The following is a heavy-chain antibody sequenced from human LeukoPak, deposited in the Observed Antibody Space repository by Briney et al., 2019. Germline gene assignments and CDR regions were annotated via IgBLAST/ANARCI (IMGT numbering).Heavy chain of an antibody. J-gene: IGHJ4*02. CDR3: ASKWELLDY. CDR2: IFHSGNT. Sequence: PSETLSLTCSVSGYSISSGYYWGWIRQPPGKGLEWIGSIFHSGNTYYNPSLKSRVTISVDTSKNQFSLKLTSVTAADTAVYYCASKWELLDYWGQGTLVTVSS. D-gene: IGHD1-26*01. CDR1: GYSISSGYY. V-gene: IGHV4-38-2*02.